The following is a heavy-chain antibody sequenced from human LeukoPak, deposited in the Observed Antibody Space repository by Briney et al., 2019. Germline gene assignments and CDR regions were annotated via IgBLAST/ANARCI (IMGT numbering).Heavy chain of an antibody. CDR1: GYTFTSYY. D-gene: IGHD4-11*01. V-gene: IGHV1-46*01. Sequence: ASVKASCKASGYTFTSYYMHWVRQAPGQGLEWMGIINPSGGSTSYAQKFQGRVTMTRDTSTSTVYMELSSLRSEDTAVYYCARSGSNYVDLYWGQGTLVTVSS. J-gene: IGHJ4*02. CDR3: ARSGSNYVDLY. CDR2: INPSGGST.